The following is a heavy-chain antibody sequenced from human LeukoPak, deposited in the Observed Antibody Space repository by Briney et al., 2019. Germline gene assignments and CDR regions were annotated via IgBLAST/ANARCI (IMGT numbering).Heavy chain of an antibody. Sequence: GGSLRLSCAASGFTFDDYAMHWVRQAPGKGLEWISLISWDGGSTYYADSVKGRFTISRDNSKNSLYLQMNSLRAEDTALYYCAKDPFGYCSGGSCYSGYFQHWGQGTLVTVSS. CDR2: ISWDGGST. V-gene: IGHV3-43D*03. J-gene: IGHJ1*01. D-gene: IGHD2-15*01. CDR3: AKDPFGYCSGGSCYSGYFQH. CDR1: GFTFDDYA.